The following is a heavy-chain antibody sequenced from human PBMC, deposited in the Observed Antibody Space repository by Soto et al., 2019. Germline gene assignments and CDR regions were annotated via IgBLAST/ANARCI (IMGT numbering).Heavy chain of an antibody. J-gene: IGHJ5*02. Sequence: GASVKVSCKASGGTFSSYAISWVRQAPGQGLEWMGGIIPIFGTANYAQKFQGRVTITADKSTSTAYMELSSLRSEDTAVYYCARGLDTAIHLWFDPWGQGTMVTVYS. D-gene: IGHD5-18*01. CDR1: GGTFSSYA. V-gene: IGHV1-69*06. CDR3: ARGLDTAIHLWFDP. CDR2: IIPIFGTA.